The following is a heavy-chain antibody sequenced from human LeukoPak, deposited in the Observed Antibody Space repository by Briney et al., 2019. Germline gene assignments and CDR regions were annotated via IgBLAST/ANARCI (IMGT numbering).Heavy chain of an antibody. J-gene: IGHJ4*02. D-gene: IGHD3-10*01. Sequence: SETLSLTCTVSGGSISSYYWSWIRQPAGKGLEWIGRIYISGSTNYNPSLKSRVTMSVGTSKNQFSLKLSSVTAADTAVYYCAREGVRGVIGGYFDYWGQGTLVTVSS. CDR1: GGSISSYY. CDR3: AREGVRGVIGGYFDY. CDR2: IYISGST. V-gene: IGHV4-4*07.